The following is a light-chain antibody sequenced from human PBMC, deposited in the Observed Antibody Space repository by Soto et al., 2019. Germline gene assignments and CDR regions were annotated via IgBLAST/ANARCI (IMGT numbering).Light chain of an antibody. V-gene: IGKV3-20*01. J-gene: IGKJ1*01. CDR1: QSVSSNY. Sequence: EIVLTQSPGTLSLSPGERGTLSCRASQSVSSNYLAWYQQKPGQAPSLLIYSAFSSATGIPDRFSGSGSGTDFTLTISRLEPEDFAVYYCQYYGSSPWTFGQGTKVEIK. CDR2: SAF. CDR3: QYYGSSPWT.